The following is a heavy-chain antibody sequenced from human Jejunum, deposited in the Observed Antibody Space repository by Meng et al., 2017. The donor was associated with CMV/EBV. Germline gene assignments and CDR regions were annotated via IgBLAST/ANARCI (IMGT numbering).Heavy chain of an antibody. CDR2: IKKKADGETT. J-gene: IGHJ4*02. CDR3: TPGGGGVGD. Sequence: LSCAASGFTFHDAWMSWVRQAPGKGLEWVGLIKKKADGETTDYAAPVKGRFTISRDDSKNTIYLEMNSLKIEDTAVYYCTPGGGGVGDWGQGTLVTVSS. D-gene: IGHD2-8*02. CDR1: GFTFHDAW. V-gene: IGHV3-15*01.